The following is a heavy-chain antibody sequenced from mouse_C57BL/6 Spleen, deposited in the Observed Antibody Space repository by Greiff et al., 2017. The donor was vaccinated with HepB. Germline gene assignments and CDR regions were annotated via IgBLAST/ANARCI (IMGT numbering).Heavy chain of an antibody. D-gene: IGHD4-1*01. CDR1: GFTFSSYA. J-gene: IGHJ2*01. CDR2: ISDGGSYT. Sequence: EVQLVESGGGLVKPGGSLKLSCAASGFTFSSYAMSWVRQTPEKRLEWVATISDGGSYTYYPDNVKGRFTISRDNAKNNLYLQMSHLKSEDTAMYYCARGGTGRYYFDYWGQGTTLTVSS. CDR3: ARGGTGRYYFDY. V-gene: IGHV5-4*01.